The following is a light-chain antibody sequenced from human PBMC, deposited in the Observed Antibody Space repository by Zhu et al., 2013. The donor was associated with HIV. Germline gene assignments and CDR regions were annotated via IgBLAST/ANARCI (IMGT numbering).Light chain of an antibody. Sequence: DIVLTQSPGTLSLSPGETATLSCRASQFVGSSTFLAWYQQKRGQAPRLLISGAFTRAPGIPDRFSGSGFGRDFTLTITRLEPEDFAVYYCQQYGTSPRTFGQGTKVEIK. CDR2: GAF. CDR1: QFVGSSTF. V-gene: IGKV3-20*01. J-gene: IGKJ1*01. CDR3: QQYGTSPRT.